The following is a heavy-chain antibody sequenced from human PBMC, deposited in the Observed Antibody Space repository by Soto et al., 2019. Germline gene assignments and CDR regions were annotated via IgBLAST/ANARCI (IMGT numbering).Heavy chain of an antibody. Sequence: GGSLRLSCAASGFTFSSYAMSWVRQAPGKGLEWVSAISGSVGSTYYAGSVKGRFTISRDNSKNTLYLQMNSLRAEDTAVYYCAKPGYSGYSPVSFFDYWGQGTLVTVSS. CDR3: AKPGYSGYSPVSFFDY. CDR2: ISGSVGST. D-gene: IGHD5-12*01. V-gene: IGHV3-23*01. CDR1: GFTFSSYA. J-gene: IGHJ4*02.